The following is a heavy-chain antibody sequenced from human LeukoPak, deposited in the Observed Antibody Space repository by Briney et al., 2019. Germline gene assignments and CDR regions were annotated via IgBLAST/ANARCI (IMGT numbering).Heavy chain of an antibody. J-gene: IGHJ4*02. CDR1: GYTFTSYD. Sequence: GASVKVSCKASGYTFTSYDISWVRQAPGQGLEWMGWINPNSGGTNYAQKFQGWVTMTRDTSISTAYMELGRLRSDDTAVYYCARGTYYDSSRTFDYWGQGTLVTVSS. CDR2: INPNSGGT. D-gene: IGHD3-22*01. CDR3: ARGTYYDSSRTFDY. V-gene: IGHV1-2*04.